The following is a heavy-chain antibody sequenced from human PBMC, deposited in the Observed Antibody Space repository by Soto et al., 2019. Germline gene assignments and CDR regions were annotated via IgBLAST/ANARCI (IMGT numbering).Heavy chain of an antibody. Sequence: EAPLVESGGGLVQPGGSLRLSCAASGFTVSSNYMSWVRQAPGKGLEWVSVIYSGGSTYYADFCKGRFTIARDNAKNRVYLRRNGLRAVDTAVYYGACGEHHYYHCCDRDVWGRGTTVIVSS. D-gene: IGHD3-10*01. CDR3: ACGEHHYYHCCDRDV. CDR1: GFTVSSNY. CDR2: IYSGGST. V-gene: IGHV3-66*01. J-gene: IGHJ6*01.